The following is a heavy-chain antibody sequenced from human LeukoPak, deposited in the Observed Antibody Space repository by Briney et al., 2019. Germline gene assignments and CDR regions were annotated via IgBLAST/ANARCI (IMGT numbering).Heavy chain of an antibody. CDR3: ARLRYSNYVSWYFDL. CDR1: GGTFSSYA. CDR2: IIPIFGTA. J-gene: IGHJ2*01. D-gene: IGHD4-11*01. V-gene: IGHV1-69*13. Sequence: SVKVSCKASGGTFSSYAISWVRQAPGQGLEWMGGIIPIFGTANYAQKFQGRATITADESTSTAYMELSSLRSEDTAVYYCARLRYSNYVSWYFDLWGRGTLVTVSS.